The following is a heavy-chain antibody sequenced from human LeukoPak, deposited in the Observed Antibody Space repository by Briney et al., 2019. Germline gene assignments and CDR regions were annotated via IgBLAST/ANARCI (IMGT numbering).Heavy chain of an antibody. J-gene: IGHJ4*02. CDR1: AFIFSGHW. CDR3: ARHVRDIVVVPDY. CDR2: IKEDGSER. Sequence: PGGSLRLSCEGSAFIFSGHWMNWVRQTPGKGLEWVASIKEDGSERQYVDSVKGRFSISRDNTKGSLFLQLNSLRAEDTAVYYCARHVRDIVVVPDYWGQGTLVTVSS. D-gene: IGHD2-2*01. V-gene: IGHV3-7*03.